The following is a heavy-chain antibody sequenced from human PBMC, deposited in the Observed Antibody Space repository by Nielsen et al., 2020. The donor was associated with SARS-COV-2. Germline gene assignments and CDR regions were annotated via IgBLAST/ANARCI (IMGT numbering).Heavy chain of an antibody. J-gene: IGHJ5*02. Sequence: GSLRLSCAASGFTFSSYSIHWVRRAPGKGLEWVAVMSSDGSKKFYADSVKGRFTISRDNSKNTLYLQMNSLRTDDTAVYYCARDKLIAATVYCFDPWGQGTLVTVSS. V-gene: IGHV3-30*04. CDR2: MSSDGSKK. CDR3: ARDKLIAATVYCFDP. D-gene: IGHD6-13*01. CDR1: GFTFSSYS.